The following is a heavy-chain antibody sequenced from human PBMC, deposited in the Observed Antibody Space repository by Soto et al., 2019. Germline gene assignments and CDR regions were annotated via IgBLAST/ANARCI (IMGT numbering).Heavy chain of an antibody. V-gene: IGHV3-74*01. CDR3: ARDGNYDSSGSLDP. CDR1: GFTFSSYW. J-gene: IGHJ5*02. Sequence: PGGSLRLSCAASGFTFSSYWIHWGRQAPGKGLVWVSRINSDRSSTSYADSVKGRFTISRDNAKNTLYLQMNSLRAEDTAVYYCARDGNYDSSGSLDPWGQGTLVTVSS. CDR2: INSDRSST. D-gene: IGHD3-22*01.